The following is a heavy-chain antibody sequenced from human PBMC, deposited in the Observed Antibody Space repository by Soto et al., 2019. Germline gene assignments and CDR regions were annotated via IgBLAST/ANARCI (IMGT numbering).Heavy chain of an antibody. CDR2: ISGYNGNT. D-gene: IGHD3-22*01. CDR3: ARDVEWHYYDSSGSLGY. V-gene: IGHV1-18*01. CDR1: GYTFTSYG. J-gene: IGHJ4*01. Sequence: ASVKVSCKASGYTFTSYGISWVRQAPGQGLEWKGRISGYNGNTNYAQKFQGRVTMTTDTSTSTAYLDLRNLSSDDTAVYYCARDVEWHYYDSSGSLGYWG.